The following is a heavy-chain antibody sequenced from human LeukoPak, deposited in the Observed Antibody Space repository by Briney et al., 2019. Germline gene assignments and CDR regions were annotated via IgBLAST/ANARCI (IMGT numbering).Heavy chain of an antibody. CDR3: ARGLVDYYDSSGYLDY. CDR2: INHSGST. V-gene: IGHV4-34*01. J-gene: IGHJ4*02. Sequence: KPSETLSLTCAVYGGSFSGYCWSWIRQPPGKGLEWIGEINHSGSTNYNPSLKSRVTISVDTSKNQFSLKLSSVTAADTAVYYCARGLVDYYDSSGYLDYWGQGTLVTVSS. CDR1: GGSFSGYC. D-gene: IGHD3-22*01.